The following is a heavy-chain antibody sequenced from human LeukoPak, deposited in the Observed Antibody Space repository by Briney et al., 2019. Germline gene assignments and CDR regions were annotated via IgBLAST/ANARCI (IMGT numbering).Heavy chain of an antibody. CDR3: ARRVAPNGYSYGGDWYFDL. CDR1: GGSISSYY. J-gene: IGHJ2*01. V-gene: IGHV4-59*08. D-gene: IGHD5-18*01. Sequence: SETLSLTCTVSGGSISSYYWSWIRQPPGKGLEWIGYIYYSGSTNYNPSLKSRVTISVDTSKNQFSLKLSSVTAADTAVYYCARRVAPNGYSYGGDWYFDLWGRGTLVTVSS. CDR2: IYYSGST.